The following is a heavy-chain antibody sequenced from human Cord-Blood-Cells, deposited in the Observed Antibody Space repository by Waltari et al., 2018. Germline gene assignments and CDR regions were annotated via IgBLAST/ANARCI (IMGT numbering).Heavy chain of an antibody. CDR3: ARSGVGYSGYDFWFDP. V-gene: IGHV4-31*03. J-gene: IGHJ5*02. CDR1: GGSISSGGYY. CDR2: MYYRGIT. Sequence: QVQLQESCPGLVKPSQTLSLTCTVSGGSISSGGYYWSWIRHHPGKGLEWIGYMYYRGITYYNPSLKSRVTISGDTSKTQFSLKLSAVTAAGTAGYYCARSGVGYSGYDFWFDPWGQGTLVTVSS. D-gene: IGHD5-12*01.